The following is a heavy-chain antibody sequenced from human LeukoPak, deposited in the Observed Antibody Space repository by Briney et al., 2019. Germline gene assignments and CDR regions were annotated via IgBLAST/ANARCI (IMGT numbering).Heavy chain of an antibody. CDR2: LHYSGDT. CDR3: ASDNY. Sequence: NASETLSLTCTVSGGSLSSDSYHWGWIRQPPGKELEWIGSLHYSGDTYYNPSLKSRVTISGDMSKNQFSLRLTSVTAADTAVYYCASDNYWGQGTLVTVSS. D-gene: IGHD3-9*01. CDR1: GGSLSSDSYH. J-gene: IGHJ4*02. V-gene: IGHV4-39*01.